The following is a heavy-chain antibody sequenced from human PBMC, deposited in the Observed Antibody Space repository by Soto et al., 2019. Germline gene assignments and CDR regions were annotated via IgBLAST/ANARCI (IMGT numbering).Heavy chain of an antibody. CDR2: INTDGSST. CDR3: ARDGEGF. D-gene: IGHD2-21*01. J-gene: IGHJ4*02. V-gene: IGHV3-74*01. Sequence: EVQLVESGGGLFQPGGSLRLSCAASGFTFRSNWMHWVRRVPGRGLVWVSRINTDGSSTDYVDSVKGRFTISRDNAKNTLYLQMNSLRVEDTAVYYCARDGEGFWGQGTLVTVSS. CDR1: GFTFRSNW.